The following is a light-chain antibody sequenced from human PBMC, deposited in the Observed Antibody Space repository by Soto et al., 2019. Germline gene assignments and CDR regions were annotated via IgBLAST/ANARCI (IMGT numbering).Light chain of an antibody. CDR3: SSYTSSSTPYV. Sequence: QSALTQSASVVGTSGECVTISCTGTSSEVGGYNYVSWYQQHPGKAPKLMIYDVSNRPSGVSNRFSGSKSGNTASLTISGLQAEDEADYYCSSYTSSSTPYVFGTGTKVTVL. J-gene: IGLJ1*01. CDR1: SSEVGGYNY. V-gene: IGLV2-14*01. CDR2: DVS.